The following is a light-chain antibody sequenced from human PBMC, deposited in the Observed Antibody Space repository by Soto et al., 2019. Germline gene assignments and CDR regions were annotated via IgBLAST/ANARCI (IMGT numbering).Light chain of an antibody. Sequence: QSVLTQPASVSGSPGQSITISCTGTSSDVGGYNYVSWYQQHPGKAPKLMIYDVSNRPSGVSNRFSGSKSGNTASLTISGLRAEDEAHYYCSSYTPSSTLVFGGGTKLTVL. J-gene: IGLJ2*01. CDR3: SSYTPSSTLV. V-gene: IGLV2-14*01. CDR1: SSDVGGYNY. CDR2: DVS.